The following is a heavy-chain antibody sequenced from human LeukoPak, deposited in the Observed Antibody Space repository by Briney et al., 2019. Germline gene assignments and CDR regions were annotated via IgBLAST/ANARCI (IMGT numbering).Heavy chain of an antibody. Sequence: GGSLRLSCAASGFTFSSHGMHWVRQAPGKGLEWVAFIRYDGSNKYYADSVKGRFTISRDDSKNTLYLQMNSLKTEDTAVYYCITEAMRPEYSYDYDYWGQGALVTVSS. CDR3: ITEAMRPEYSYDYDY. CDR2: IRYDGSNK. V-gene: IGHV3-30*02. D-gene: IGHD3-10*01. CDR1: GFTFSSHG. J-gene: IGHJ4*02.